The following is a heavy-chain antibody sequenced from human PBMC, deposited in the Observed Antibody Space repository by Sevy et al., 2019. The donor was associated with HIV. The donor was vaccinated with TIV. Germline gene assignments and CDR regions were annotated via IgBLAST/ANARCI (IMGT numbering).Heavy chain of an antibody. CDR2: ISCSGGRK. V-gene: IGHV3-23*01. J-gene: IGHJ6*02. CDR3: AKGGYCSSTSCRYYYYGMDV. D-gene: IGHD2-2*01. CDR1: GFTFSSYA. Sequence: GGSLRLSCAASGFTFSSYAMSWVRQAPGKGLEWVSAISCSGGRKYYADTVKGRFTISRGNSKNTQYLQMNSVRAKDTAVYYCAKGGYCSSTSCRYYYYGMDVWGQGTTVTVSS.